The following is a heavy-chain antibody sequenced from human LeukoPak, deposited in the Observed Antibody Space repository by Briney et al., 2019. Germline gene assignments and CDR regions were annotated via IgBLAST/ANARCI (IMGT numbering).Heavy chain of an antibody. J-gene: IGHJ6*03. Sequence: KPGGSLRLSCAASGFTFSSYCMNWVRQAPGKGLEWVSSISSTSSYIYYADSVKGRFTISRDNAKNSLYLQMNSLRAEDTAVYYCARDALYCSSTSCQKKKGYYYYMDVWGKGTTVTVSS. D-gene: IGHD2-2*01. V-gene: IGHV3-21*01. CDR1: GFTFSSYC. CDR3: ARDALYCSSTSCQKKKGYYYYMDV. CDR2: ISSTSSYI.